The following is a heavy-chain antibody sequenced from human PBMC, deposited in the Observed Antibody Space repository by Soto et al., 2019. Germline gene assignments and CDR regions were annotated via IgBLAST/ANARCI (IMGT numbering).Heavy chain of an antibody. J-gene: IGHJ4*02. CDR3: ARVPVGATGDFDY. V-gene: IGHV1-69*06. Sequence: GASVKVSCKASGGTFSSYAISWVRQAPGQGLEWMGGIIPIFGTANYAQKFQGRVTITADKSTSTAYMELSSLRSEDTAVYYCARVPVGATGDFDYWGQGTLVTVSS. D-gene: IGHD1-26*01. CDR2: IIPIFGTA. CDR1: GGTFSSYA.